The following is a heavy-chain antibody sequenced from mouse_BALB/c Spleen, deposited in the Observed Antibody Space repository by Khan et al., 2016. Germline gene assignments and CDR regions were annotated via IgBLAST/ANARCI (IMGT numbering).Heavy chain of an antibody. Sequence: QVQLKQSGAELARPGASVKMSCKASDYSFTSYTMHWVKQRPGQGLEWLGFINPSSSYTNYNQNFKDKATLTADKSSSTAYMQLSSLTSEDSAVDFCARYSTAVVAPLDYWGQGTTLTVSS. J-gene: IGHJ2*01. CDR3: ARYSTAVVAPLDY. CDR2: INPSSSYT. CDR1: DYSFTSYT. V-gene: IGHV1-4*01. D-gene: IGHD1-1*01.